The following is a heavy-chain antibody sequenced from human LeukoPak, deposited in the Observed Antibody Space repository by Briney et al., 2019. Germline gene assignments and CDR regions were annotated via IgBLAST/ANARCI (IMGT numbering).Heavy chain of an antibody. CDR3: ARFTSGFDY. J-gene: IGHJ4*02. V-gene: IGHV5-51*01. D-gene: IGHD2-2*01. CDR1: GYSFTNYW. Sequence: GESLKISCKDSGYSFTNYWIGWVRQMPGKGLEWMGIIYAGDSDSRYSPSFQGQVTISVDKSISPAYLQWSSLKASDTAMYYCARFTSGFDYWGQGTLVTVSS. CDR2: IYAGDSDS.